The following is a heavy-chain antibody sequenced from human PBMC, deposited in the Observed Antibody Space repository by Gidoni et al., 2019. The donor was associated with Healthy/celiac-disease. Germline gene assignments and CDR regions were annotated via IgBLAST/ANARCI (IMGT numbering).Heavy chain of an antibody. J-gene: IGHJ6*02. CDR3: ARGIASAGTHHYYYYYAMDV. D-gene: IGHD6-13*01. Sequence: EVQLVQSGAVVKKPGESLKISWKGSGYSFTSYWLCWVRQMPGKGLEWMVIIYPGDSDTRYSPSFQGQVTISADKSISTAYLQWSSLKASDTAMYYCARGIASAGTHHYYYYYAMDVWGQGTTVTVSS. V-gene: IGHV5-51*01. CDR1: GYSFTSYW. CDR2: IYPGDSDT.